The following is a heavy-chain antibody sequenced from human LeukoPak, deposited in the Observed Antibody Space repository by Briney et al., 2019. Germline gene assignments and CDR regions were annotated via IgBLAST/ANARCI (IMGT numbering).Heavy chain of an antibody. CDR1: GGSISSYY. CDR3: ARGKVVTMVRGVIITYFDY. V-gene: IGHV4-59*01. CDR2: IYYSGST. Sequence: SETLSLTCTVSGGSISSYYWSWIRQPPGKGLEWIGYIYYSGSTNYNPSLKSRVTISVDTSKNQFSLKLSSVTAEDTAVYYCARGKVVTMVRGVIITYFDYWGQGTLVTVSS. D-gene: IGHD3-10*01. J-gene: IGHJ4*02.